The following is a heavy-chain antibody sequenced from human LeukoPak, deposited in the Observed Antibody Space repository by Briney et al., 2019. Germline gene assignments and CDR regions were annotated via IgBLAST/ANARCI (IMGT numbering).Heavy chain of an antibody. CDR3: AKDYGDYVAELDY. CDR2: ISGSGGRT. D-gene: IGHD4-17*01. J-gene: IGHJ4*02. CDR1: GFTFSSYA. Sequence: PGGSLRLSCAASGFTFSSYAMSWVRQAPGKGLEGVAAISGSGGRTYYADSVKGRFTISRDNSKKTLYVQMNSLRADDPAVYYCAKDYGDYVAELDYWGQGTLVTVSS. V-gene: IGHV3-23*01.